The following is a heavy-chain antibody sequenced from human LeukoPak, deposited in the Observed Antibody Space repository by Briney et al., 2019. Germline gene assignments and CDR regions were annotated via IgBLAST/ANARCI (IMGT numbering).Heavy chain of an antibody. J-gene: IGHJ4*02. CDR1: GDSISSHY. CDR2: IYYSGNT. D-gene: IGHD6-19*01. Sequence: SETLSLTCTVSGDSISSHYWSWVRQPPGKGLEWIGYIYYSGNTNYNPSLKSRVTISVDTSKNQFSLSLTSVTAADTAVYYCARGSGWYYYWGQGTLVTVSS. V-gene: IGHV4-59*11. CDR3: ARGSGWYYY.